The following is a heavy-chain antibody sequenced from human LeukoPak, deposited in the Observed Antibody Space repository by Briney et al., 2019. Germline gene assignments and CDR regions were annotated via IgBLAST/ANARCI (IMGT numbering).Heavy chain of an antibody. V-gene: IGHV3-30*04. J-gene: IGHJ2*01. D-gene: IGHD3-3*02. CDR3: AKGGGVADYYPFIGQIFDP. CDR1: GFTLSDFA. Sequence: GGSLRLSCVASGFTLSDFALHWVSRAPGRGLEWVAAVSYDGARKYYADSVKGRFTISRDDSRNTVYLQMNSVRIEDTAEYYCAKGGGVADYYPFIGQIFDPWGRGSLVIVSS. CDR2: VSYDGARK.